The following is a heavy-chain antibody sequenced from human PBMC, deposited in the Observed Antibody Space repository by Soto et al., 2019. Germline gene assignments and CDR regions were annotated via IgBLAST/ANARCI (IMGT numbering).Heavy chain of an antibody. Sequence: SETLSLTCTVSGDSISRSGYYWTWIRQHPGKGLEWIGYIYYSGTTYYNPSLKGRVTISVDTSKNQFSLKLNSVTAADTAVYYCARDMSSGYYWFDPWGQGTLVTVSS. CDR3: ARDMSSGYYWFDP. CDR2: IYYSGTT. V-gene: IGHV4-31*03. CDR1: GDSISRSGYY. J-gene: IGHJ5*02. D-gene: IGHD3-22*01.